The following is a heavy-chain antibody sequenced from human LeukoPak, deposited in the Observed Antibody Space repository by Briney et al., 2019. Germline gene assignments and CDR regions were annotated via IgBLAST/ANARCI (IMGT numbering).Heavy chain of an antibody. V-gene: IGHV3-21*01. CDR1: GFTFSSYS. CDR2: ISSSSSYI. J-gene: IGHJ4*02. D-gene: IGHD6-13*01. CDR3: ARAFKGHIAAAPAGY. Sequence: PGGSLRLSCAASGFTFSSYSMNWVRQAPGKGLEWVSSISSSSSYIYYADSVKGRFTISRDNAKNPLYLQMNSLRAEDTAVYYCARAFKGHIAAAPAGYWGQGTLVTVSS.